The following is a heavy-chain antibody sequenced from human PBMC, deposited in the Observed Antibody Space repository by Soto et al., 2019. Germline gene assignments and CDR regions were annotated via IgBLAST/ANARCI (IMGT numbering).Heavy chain of an antibody. CDR3: ARDYYDSSNYTTNWFDP. J-gene: IGHJ5*02. V-gene: IGHV4-39*01. D-gene: IGHD3-22*01. Sequence: SETLSLTCTVSGGSISNSRYYWAWIRQPPGKGLQWIGSIYHTGNTYYNPSLRRRVTISVDTSKNQFSLKMTSVTVADTAVYYCARDYYDSSNYTTNWFDPWGQGTLVTVS. CDR2: IYHTGNT. CDR1: GGSISNSRYY.